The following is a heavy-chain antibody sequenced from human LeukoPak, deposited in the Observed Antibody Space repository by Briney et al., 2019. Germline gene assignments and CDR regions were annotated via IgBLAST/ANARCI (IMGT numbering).Heavy chain of an antibody. CDR2: IKQDGSEK. J-gene: IGHJ4*02. CDR1: GGSFSGYY. CDR3: ARDYYDSSGSPSDY. D-gene: IGHD3-22*01. V-gene: IGHV3-7*01. Sequence: ETLSLTCAVYGGSFSGYYWSWIRQAPGKGLEWVANIKQDGSEKYYVDSVKGRFTISRDNAKNSLYLQMNSLRAEDTAVYYCARDYYDSSGSPSDYWGQGTLVTVSS.